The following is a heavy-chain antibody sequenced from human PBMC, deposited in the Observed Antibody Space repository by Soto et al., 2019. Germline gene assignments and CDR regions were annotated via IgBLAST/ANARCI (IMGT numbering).Heavy chain of an antibody. CDR3: AKELDGGGFVELLGGMDV. Sequence: GGSLRLSCAASGFTFSSYGMHWVRQAPGKGLEWVAVISYDGSNKYYADSVKGRFTISRDNSKNTLYLQMNSLRAEDTAVYYCAKELDGGGFVELLGGMDVWGQGTTVTVSS. D-gene: IGHD3-10*01. CDR1: GFTFSSYG. J-gene: IGHJ6*02. CDR2: ISYDGSNK. V-gene: IGHV3-30*18.